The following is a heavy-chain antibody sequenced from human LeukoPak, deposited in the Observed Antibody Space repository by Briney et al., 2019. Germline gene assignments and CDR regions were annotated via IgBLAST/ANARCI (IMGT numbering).Heavy chain of an antibody. CDR3: ASRRALGWNTFDY. Sequence: ETLSLTCTVSGASISNVDFYWTWIRQAPGKGLEWLALIYWDDDKRYSPSLKSRPTITKDTSKNQVVLTMANMDPVDTATYYCASRRALGWNTFDYWGQGTLVTVSS. D-gene: IGHD1/OR15-1a*01. CDR2: IYWDDDK. CDR1: GASISNVDFY. V-gene: IGHV2-5*08. J-gene: IGHJ4*02.